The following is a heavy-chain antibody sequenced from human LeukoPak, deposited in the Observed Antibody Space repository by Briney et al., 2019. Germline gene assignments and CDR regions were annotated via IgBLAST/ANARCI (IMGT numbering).Heavy chain of an antibody. J-gene: IGHJ4*02. CDR2: ISASGGKT. D-gene: IGHD3-10*01. Sequence: GGSLRLSCAASGFIFNDYAMSWVSQVPGKGLECVSVISASGGKTYYADSVKGRFTISRDTSKTTISLQMNSLRVEDSAVYYCAKWTRTTLFRGDRARFDSWGQGTLVTVSS. V-gene: IGHV3-23*01. CDR1: GFIFNDYA. CDR3: AKWTRTTLFRGDRARFDS.